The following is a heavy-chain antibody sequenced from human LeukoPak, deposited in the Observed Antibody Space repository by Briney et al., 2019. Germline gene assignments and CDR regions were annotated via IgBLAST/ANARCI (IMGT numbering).Heavy chain of an antibody. V-gene: IGHV3-53*01. D-gene: IGHD3/OR15-3a*01. CDR1: GFTVSSNY. Sequence: QTGGSLRLSCAASGFTVSSNYMSWVRQAPGKGLEWVSVIYSGGSTYYADSVKGRFTISRDNSKNTLYLQMNSLRAEDTAVYYCARDRNPGARNTIRPLGLWGQGTLVTVSS. J-gene: IGHJ4*02. CDR3: ARDRNPGARNTIRPLGL. CDR2: IYSGGST.